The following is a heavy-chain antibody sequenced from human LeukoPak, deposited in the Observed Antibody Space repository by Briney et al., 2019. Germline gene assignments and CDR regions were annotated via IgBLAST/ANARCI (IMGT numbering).Heavy chain of an antibody. CDR3: ARVREYYFDY. V-gene: IGHV3-48*03. Sequence: GGSLRLSCAASGFTFSSYEMNWVRQAPGKGLERVSYSSSSGSTIYYADSVKGRFTISRDNAKNSLYLQMNSLRAEDTAVYYCARVREYYFDYWGQGTLVTVSS. J-gene: IGHJ4*02. D-gene: IGHD3-10*01. CDR2: SSSSGSTI. CDR1: GFTFSSYE.